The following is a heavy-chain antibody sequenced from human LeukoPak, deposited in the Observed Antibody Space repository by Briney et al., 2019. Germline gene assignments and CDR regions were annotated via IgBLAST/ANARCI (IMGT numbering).Heavy chain of an antibody. CDR3: AREEQITMAYGMDV. D-gene: IGHD3-10*01. V-gene: IGHV3-74*01. J-gene: IGHJ6*02. Sequence: GSLRLSCAASGSTFSSYWMHWVRQAPGKGLVWVSRINSDGSSTSYADSVKGRFTISRDNAKNSLYLQMNSLRAEDTAVYYCAREEQITMAYGMDVWGQGTTVTVSS. CDR2: INSDGSST. CDR1: GSTFSSYW.